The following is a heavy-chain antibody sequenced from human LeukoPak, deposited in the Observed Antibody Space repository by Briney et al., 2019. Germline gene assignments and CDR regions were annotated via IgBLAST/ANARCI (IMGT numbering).Heavy chain of an antibody. V-gene: IGHV3-53*05. CDR1: GFTVSSNY. CDR2: IYSGGST. CDR3: ARVLWGFGELLFLDY. J-gene: IGHJ4*02. Sequence: GGSLRLSCAASGFTVSSNYMSWVRQAPGKGLEWVSVIYSGGSTYYADSVKGRFTISRDNSKNTLYLQMNSLRAEDTAVYYCARVLWGFGELLFLDYWGQGTLVTVSS. D-gene: IGHD3-10*01.